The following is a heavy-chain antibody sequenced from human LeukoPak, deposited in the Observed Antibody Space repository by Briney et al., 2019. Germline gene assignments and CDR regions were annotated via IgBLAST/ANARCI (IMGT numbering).Heavy chain of an antibody. CDR3: ARHGPTGRLALDY. J-gene: IGHJ4*02. D-gene: IGHD6-19*01. CDR2: IYYSGTT. V-gene: IGHV4-59*08. Sequence: SETLSLTCTVSGGSISSYYWSWIRQPPGKGLEWIGYIYYSGTTNYNPSLKSRVTISVDTSKNQFSLKLSSVTAADTAVYYCARHGPTGRLALDYWGQGTLVTVSS. CDR1: GGSISSYY.